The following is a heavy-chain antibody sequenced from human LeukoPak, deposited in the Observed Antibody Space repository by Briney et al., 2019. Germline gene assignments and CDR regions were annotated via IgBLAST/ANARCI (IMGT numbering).Heavy chain of an antibody. CDR3: ASGAHCSGGSCHGGRFDP. V-gene: IGHV4-34*01. CDR1: GGSFSGYY. D-gene: IGHD2-15*01. Sequence: SETLSLTCAVYGGSFSGYYWSWIRQPPGKGLEWIGEITHSGSTNYNPSLKSRVTISVDTSKNQFSLKLSSVTAADTAVYYCASGAHCSGGSCHGGRFDPWGQGTLVTVSS. J-gene: IGHJ5*02. CDR2: ITHSGST.